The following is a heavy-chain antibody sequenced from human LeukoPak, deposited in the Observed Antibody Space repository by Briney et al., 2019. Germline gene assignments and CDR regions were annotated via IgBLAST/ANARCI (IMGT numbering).Heavy chain of an antibody. CDR1: GGSFSGYY. J-gene: IGHJ1*01. D-gene: IGHD2-2*01. Sequence: PSETLSLTCAVYGGSFSGYYWSWIRQPPGKGLEWIGEINHSGSTNYNPSLKSRVTISVDTSKNQFSLKLSSVTAADTAVYYCARGPVGTSRRYFQHWGQGTLVTVSS. CDR3: ARGPVGTSRRYFQH. V-gene: IGHV4-34*01. CDR2: INHSGST.